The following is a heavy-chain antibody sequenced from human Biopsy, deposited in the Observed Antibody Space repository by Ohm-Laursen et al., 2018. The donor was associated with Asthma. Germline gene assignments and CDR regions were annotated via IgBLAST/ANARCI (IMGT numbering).Heavy chain of an antibody. CDR1: GFTFSSYG. CDR2: ISYDGSNK. V-gene: IGHV3-30*03. CDR3: ASQSSGPDFWSGYYYFDY. Sequence: SPRLSCAATGFTFSSYGMHWVRQAPGKGLEWVAVISYDGSNKYYADSVKGRFTISRDNSKNTLYLQMNSLRAEDTAVYYCASQSSGPDFWSGYYYFDYWGQGTLVTVSS. D-gene: IGHD3-3*01. J-gene: IGHJ4*02.